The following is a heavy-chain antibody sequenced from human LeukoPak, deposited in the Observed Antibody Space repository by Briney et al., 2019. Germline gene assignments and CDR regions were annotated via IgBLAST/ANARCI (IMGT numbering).Heavy chain of an antibody. CDR3: AWMAEADYDGDADPFDP. CDR1: GDSISSYY. J-gene: IGHJ5*02. D-gene: IGHD4-23*01. Sequence: SETLSLTCTVSGDSISSYYWNWIRLPAGKGLEWIGRIFSSGSTSYNPSLKSRVTMSIDTSKNQFYLRLSSMTAADTAMYYCAWMAEADYDGDADPFDPWGQGTLVTVSS. V-gene: IGHV4-4*07. CDR2: IFSSGST.